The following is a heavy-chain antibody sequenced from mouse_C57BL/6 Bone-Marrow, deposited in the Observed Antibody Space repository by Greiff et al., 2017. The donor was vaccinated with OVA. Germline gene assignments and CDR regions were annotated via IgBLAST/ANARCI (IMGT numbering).Heavy chain of an antibody. J-gene: IGHJ4*01. V-gene: IGHV14-4*01. Sequence: EVQLQQSGAELVRPGASVKLSCTASGFNIKDDYMHWVKQRPEQGLEWIGWIDPENGDTEYASKFQGKATITADTSSNTAYLQLSSLTSEDTAVYYCTYGYAKGYYAMDYWGQGTSVTVSS. CDR1: GFNIKDDY. CDR2: IDPENGDT. D-gene: IGHD2-2*01. CDR3: TYGYAKGYYAMDY.